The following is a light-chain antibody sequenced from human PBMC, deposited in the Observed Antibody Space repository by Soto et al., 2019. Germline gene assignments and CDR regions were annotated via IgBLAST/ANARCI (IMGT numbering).Light chain of an antibody. CDR2: DVN. CDR1: SSDVGGYNY. Sequence: QSVLTQPASMSGSPGQSSTISCTGTSSDVGGYNYVSWYRQHPGKAPKLMIYDVNNRPSGVSNRFSGSKSGNTASLTISGLQAEDEADYYCSSHSSSSTLVVFGGGTKLTVL. CDR3: SSHSSSSTLVV. V-gene: IGLV2-14*03. J-gene: IGLJ2*01.